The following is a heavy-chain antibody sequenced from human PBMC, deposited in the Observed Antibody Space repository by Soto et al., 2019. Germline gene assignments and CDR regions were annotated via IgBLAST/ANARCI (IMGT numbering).Heavy chain of an antibody. J-gene: IGHJ4*02. CDR3: ARDRDSIFDY. Sequence: ETLSLTCTVSDSSISSYYLSWIRQPPGKGLEWIGEIYYSGSTNYNPSLKSRVTISVDKSKNQFSLKLSSVTAADTAVYYCARDRDSIFDYWGQGTLVTVSS. V-gene: IGHV4-59*12. CDR1: DSSISSYY. D-gene: IGHD3-10*01. CDR2: IYYSGST.